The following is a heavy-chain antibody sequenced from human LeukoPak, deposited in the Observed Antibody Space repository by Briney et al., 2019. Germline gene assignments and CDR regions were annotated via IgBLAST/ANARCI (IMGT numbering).Heavy chain of an antibody. CDR2: ISSSGDIS. CDR1: GLTFSTYE. D-gene: IGHD6-19*01. Sequence: PGGSLRLSCAASGLTFSTYEMNWVRQAPGKGLEWVTYISSSGDISYYADSVKGRFTFSRDNARNSLYLQMNSLRAEDTAIYYCARLAVAGQYTDYWGQGTLVTVSS. V-gene: IGHV3-48*03. CDR3: ARLAVAGQYTDY. J-gene: IGHJ4*02.